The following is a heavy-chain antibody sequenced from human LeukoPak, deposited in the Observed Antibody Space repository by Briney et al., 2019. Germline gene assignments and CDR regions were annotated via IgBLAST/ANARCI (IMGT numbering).Heavy chain of an antibody. CDR1: GFTFSSSG. CDR3: ARDRGGRGLDY. CDR2: ISSTGNYI. Sequence: KPGGSLRLSCAASGFTFSSSGMNWVRQAPGKGLEWVSSISSTGNYIYYTESMKGRFTISRDNAKNSLFLQMNSLRAEDTAVYYCARDRGGRGLDYWGQGTLVTVSS. D-gene: IGHD4-23*01. V-gene: IGHV3-21*06. J-gene: IGHJ4*02.